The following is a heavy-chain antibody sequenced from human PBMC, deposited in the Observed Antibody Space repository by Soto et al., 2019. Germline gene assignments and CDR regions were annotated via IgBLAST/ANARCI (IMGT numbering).Heavy chain of an antibody. Sequence: QVQLVQSGAEVKNPGSSVKVSCETSGGTFGGFSINWVRQPPGQGLEWMGRITPILGTATYAQKFQGRVTITADKSTSTAYMELNSLRFDDTAVYYCARDRGEPVGWGQGALVTVSS. CDR1: GGTFGGFS. V-gene: IGHV1-69*08. CDR3: ARDRGEPVG. J-gene: IGHJ4*02. CDR2: ITPILGTA. D-gene: IGHD3-16*01.